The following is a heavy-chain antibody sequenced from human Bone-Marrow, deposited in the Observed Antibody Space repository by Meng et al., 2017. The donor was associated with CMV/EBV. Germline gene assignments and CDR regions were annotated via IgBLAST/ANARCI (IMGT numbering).Heavy chain of an antibody. CDR3: ARVFEGDIVVGAGFDY. D-gene: IGHD2-2*01. CDR1: GFTFSSYW. V-gene: IGHV3-7*01. CDR2: IKQDGSEK. Sequence: GESLKISCAASGFTFSSYWMSWVRQAPGKGLEWVANIKQDGSEKYYVDSVKGRFTISRDNAKNSLYLQMNSLRAEDTAVYYCARVFEGDIVVGAGFDYWGQGPLVTVPS. J-gene: IGHJ4*02.